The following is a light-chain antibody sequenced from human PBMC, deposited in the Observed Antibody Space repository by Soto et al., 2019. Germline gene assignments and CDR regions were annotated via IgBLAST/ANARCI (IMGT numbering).Light chain of an antibody. J-gene: IGKJ2*01. Sequence: EIVLTQSPATLSVSPGERATLSCRASQSVNSNLAWFQQTPGQAPRLLIYGASTRATGIPARFSGSGSGTEFALNISSLQSEDFADYYCQQYNNWPPLYTFGQGTKLEIK. CDR1: QSVNSN. CDR3: QQYNNWPPLYT. V-gene: IGKV3-15*01. CDR2: GAS.